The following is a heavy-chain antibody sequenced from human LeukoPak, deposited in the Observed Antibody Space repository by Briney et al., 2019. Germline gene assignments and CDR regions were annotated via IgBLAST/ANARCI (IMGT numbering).Heavy chain of an antibody. CDR2: IGKTGTTI. Sequence: KPGGSLRLSCAASGFTLSDHYLSWIRQAPGKGLEWVSYIGKTGTTIKYADSVKGRFTISRDNAKNSLYLQMNSLRAEDTAVYYCAREYYYDSSGYYYGYWGQGTLVTVSS. D-gene: IGHD3-22*01. CDR1: GFTLSDHY. CDR3: AREYYYDSSGYYYGY. V-gene: IGHV3-11*04. J-gene: IGHJ4*02.